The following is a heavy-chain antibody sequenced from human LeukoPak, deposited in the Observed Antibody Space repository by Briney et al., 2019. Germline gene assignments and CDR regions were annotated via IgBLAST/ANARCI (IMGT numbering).Heavy chain of an antibody. J-gene: IGHJ4*02. CDR1: GFTFSTYW. D-gene: IGHD6-13*01. Sequence: GGSLRLSCAASGFTFSTYWMSWVRQAPGKGLEWVANIKQDGSERNYVDSVKGRFTISRDNGKNSLYLQMISLRAEDTAAYYCARGWSGFEYWGQGTLVTVSS. CDR3: ARGWSGFEY. CDR2: IKQDGSER. V-gene: IGHV3-7*03.